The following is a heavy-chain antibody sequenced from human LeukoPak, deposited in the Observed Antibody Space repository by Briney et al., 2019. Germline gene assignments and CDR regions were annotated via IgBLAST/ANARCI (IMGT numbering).Heavy chain of an antibody. CDR2: ISRSSGYI. Sequence: GGSLRLSCAASGFTFSSYSMNWVRQAPGKGLEWVSSISRSSGYIYYADSVKGRFTISRDNARNSLYLQMNSLRAEDTAVYYCAREEICSSTSCYTGSGAFDIWGQGTMVTVSS. D-gene: IGHD2-2*02. J-gene: IGHJ3*02. V-gene: IGHV3-21*01. CDR3: AREEICSSTSCYTGSGAFDI. CDR1: GFTFSSYS.